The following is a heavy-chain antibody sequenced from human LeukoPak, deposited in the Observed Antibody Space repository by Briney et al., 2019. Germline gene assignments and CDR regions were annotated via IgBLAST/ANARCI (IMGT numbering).Heavy chain of an antibody. V-gene: IGHV3-7*01. CDR3: ARGNIGYYCDLFQT. D-gene: IGHD3-22*01. J-gene: IGHJ1*01. Sequence: GGSLRLSCAASGVTFSNFWTTWIRQAPGKGLEWVANIKQDGIEKYYVDSVEGRFTVSRDNTKNTLFLQMDSLRAEDTAVYYCARGNIGYYCDLFQTWGQGSLVTVSS. CDR2: IKQDGIEK. CDR1: GVTFSNFW.